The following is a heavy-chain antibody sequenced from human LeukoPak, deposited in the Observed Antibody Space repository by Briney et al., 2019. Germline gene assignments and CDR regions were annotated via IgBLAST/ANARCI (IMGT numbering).Heavy chain of an antibody. V-gene: IGHV4-61*02. CDR3: AREIVVVPAAMIRYYYYYMDV. D-gene: IGHD2-2*01. CDR2: IYTSGST. J-gene: IGHJ6*03. Sequence: SQTLSLTCTVSGGSISSGSYYWSSIRQPAGTGLEWIGRIYTSGSTNYNPSLKSRVTISVDTSKNQFSLKQSSVTAADTAVYYGAREIVVVPAAMIRYYYYYMDVWGKGTTVTVSS. CDR1: GGSISSGSYY.